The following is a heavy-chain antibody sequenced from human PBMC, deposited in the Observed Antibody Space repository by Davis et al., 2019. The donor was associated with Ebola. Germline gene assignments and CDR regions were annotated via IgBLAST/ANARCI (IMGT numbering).Heavy chain of an antibody. CDR1: GFTFSSYG. J-gene: IGHJ2*01. CDR2: ISYDGSNK. V-gene: IGHV3-30*18. D-gene: IGHD5-24*01. CDR3: AKDGGDGYNYWYFDL. Sequence: GESLKIPCAASGFTFSSYGMHWVRQAPGKGLEWVAVISYDGSNKYYADSVKGRFPISRDNSKNTLYLQMNSLRAEDTAVYYCAKDGGDGYNYWYFDLWGRGTLVTVSS.